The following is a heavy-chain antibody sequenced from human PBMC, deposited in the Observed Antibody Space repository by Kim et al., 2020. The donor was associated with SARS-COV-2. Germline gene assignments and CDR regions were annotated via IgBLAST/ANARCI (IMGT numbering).Heavy chain of an antibody. V-gene: IGHV3-23*01. Sequence: SVKGRFTISGDKSKNTRYLQMNSLRAEDTDVYYCAKDPRIAVAGNDAFDIWGQGTMVTVSS. CDR3: AKDPRIAVAGNDAFDI. D-gene: IGHD6-19*01. J-gene: IGHJ3*02.